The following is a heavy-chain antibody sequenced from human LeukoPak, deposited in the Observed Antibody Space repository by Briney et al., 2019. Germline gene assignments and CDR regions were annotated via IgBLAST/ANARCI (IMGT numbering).Heavy chain of an antibody. V-gene: IGHV1-2*02. D-gene: IGHD3-22*01. CDR3: ARDLHYYDSSGYLTQGDY. Sequence: ASVKVSCKTSGGTFNSYAIDWVRQAPGQGLEWMGWINPNSGGTNYAQKFQGRVTMTRDTSISTAYMELSRLRSDDTAVYYCARDLHYYDSSGYLTQGDYWGQGTLVTVSS. J-gene: IGHJ4*02. CDR1: GGTFNSYA. CDR2: INPNSGGT.